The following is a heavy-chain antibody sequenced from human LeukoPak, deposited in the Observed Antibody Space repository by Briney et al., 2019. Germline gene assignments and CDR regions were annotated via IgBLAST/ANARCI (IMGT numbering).Heavy chain of an antibody. D-gene: IGHD3-22*01. CDR3: ARGPYYYDSSGLHY. CDR1: GFSFSSYV. Sequence: GGSLRLSCVASGFSFSSYVMRWVRQAPGKGLEWVSSIDAGHATYYAASVKGRFTISRDNSENTLYLQVNSLRAEDTAVYYCARGPYYYDSSGLHYWGQGTLVTVSS. CDR2: IDAGHAT. V-gene: IGHV3-23*01. J-gene: IGHJ4*02.